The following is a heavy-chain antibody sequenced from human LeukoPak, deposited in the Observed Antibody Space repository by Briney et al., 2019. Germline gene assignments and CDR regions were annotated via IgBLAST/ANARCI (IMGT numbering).Heavy chain of an antibody. V-gene: IGHV4-34*01. CDR1: GGSFSGYY. CDR3: ARVPYYYGSGSSPIDY. D-gene: IGHD3-10*01. J-gene: IGHJ4*01. Sequence: SETLSLTCAVYGGSFSGYYWSWIRQPPGKGLEWIGEINHSGSTNYNPSLKSRVTISVDTSKNQFSLKLSSVPAADTAVYYCARVPYYYGSGSSPIDYWGQGTLVTVSS. CDR2: INHSGST.